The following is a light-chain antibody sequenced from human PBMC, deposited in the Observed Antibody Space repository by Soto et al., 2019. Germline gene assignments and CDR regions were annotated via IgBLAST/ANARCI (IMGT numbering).Light chain of an antibody. Sequence: EIVMTQTPATLSVSPGERATLSCRASQSVSRNLAWYQQKPGQAPRLLIYGASTRDTGIPARFSGSGSGTEFTLTISGLQSEDFAVYYCQQYNNWPQTFGQGTKLEIK. CDR3: QQYNNWPQT. CDR1: QSVSRN. J-gene: IGKJ2*01. V-gene: IGKV3-15*01. CDR2: GAS.